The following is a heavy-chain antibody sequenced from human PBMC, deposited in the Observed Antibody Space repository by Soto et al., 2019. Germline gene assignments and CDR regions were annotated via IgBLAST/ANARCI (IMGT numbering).Heavy chain of an antibody. Sequence: QVQLVESGGGVVQPGRSLRLSCATSGFIFSSYGIHWLRQAPGKGLEWLAIISHDGNKKYYADSVKGRFTISRDNSKNTVYLQRDSLRVEDTAVYYCARDGGDFDYWGQGTLVTVSS. CDR3: ARDGGDFDY. D-gene: IGHD3-16*01. CDR1: GFIFSSYG. CDR2: ISHDGNKK. V-gene: IGHV3-33*05. J-gene: IGHJ4*02.